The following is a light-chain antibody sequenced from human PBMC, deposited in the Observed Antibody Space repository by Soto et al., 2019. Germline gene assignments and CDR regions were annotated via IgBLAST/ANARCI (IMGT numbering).Light chain of an antibody. V-gene: IGKV3-15*01. J-gene: IGKJ4*01. CDR3: QQYYNWPPLT. CDR1: QNVGSH. CDR2: GAS. Sequence: EILMTQSPATLSVSPGERATLSCRASQNVGSHVAWYQQKPGQAPRLFIYGASTRPTGIPSRFSGSGSGTDFTLTISSLQSEDFAIYYCQQYYNWPPLTFGGGTKVEIQ.